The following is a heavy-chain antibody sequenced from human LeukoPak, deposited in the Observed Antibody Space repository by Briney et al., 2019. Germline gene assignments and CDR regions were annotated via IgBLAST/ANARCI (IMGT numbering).Heavy chain of an antibody. CDR3: ARPGVRGVITWFDP. V-gene: IGHV4-4*07. CDR1: GGSISSYY. CDR2: IHTSGST. J-gene: IGHJ5*02. Sequence: SETLSLTCTVSGGSISSYYWSWIRQPAGKGLEWIGRIHTSGSTNYNPSLKSRVTMSVDTSKNQFSLKLTSVTAADTAVYYCARPGVRGVITWFDPWGQGTLVTVSS. D-gene: IGHD3-10*01.